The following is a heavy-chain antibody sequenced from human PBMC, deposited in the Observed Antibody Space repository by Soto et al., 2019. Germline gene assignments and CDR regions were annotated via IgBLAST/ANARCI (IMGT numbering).Heavy chain of an antibody. CDR3: AKDKIAVAGYFDY. CDR1: GFTFSSYG. V-gene: IGHV3-30*18. J-gene: IGHJ4*02. CDR2: ISYDGSNK. Sequence: GGSLRLSCAASGFTFSSYGMHWVRQAPGKGLEWVAVISYDGSNKYYADSVKGRFTISRDNSKNTLYLQMNSLRAEDTAVYYCAKDKIAVAGYFDYWGQGTLVTVS. D-gene: IGHD6-19*01.